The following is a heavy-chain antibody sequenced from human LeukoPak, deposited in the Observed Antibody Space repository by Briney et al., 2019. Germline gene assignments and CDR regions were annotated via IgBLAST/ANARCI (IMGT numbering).Heavy chain of an antibody. D-gene: IGHD1-14*01. V-gene: IGHV6-1*01. CDR2: TYYRSKWYN. CDR3: VRDDGIGLDAFDV. J-gene: IGHJ3*01. CDR1: GDSVSSNSAA. Sequence: SQTLSLTCAVSGDSVSSNSAAWNWIRQSPSRGLEWLGRTYYRSKWYNDYAVSVKSRITINPDTSKNQFSLQLNSVTPEDTAVYYCVRDDGIGLDAFDVWSPGTMVTVSS.